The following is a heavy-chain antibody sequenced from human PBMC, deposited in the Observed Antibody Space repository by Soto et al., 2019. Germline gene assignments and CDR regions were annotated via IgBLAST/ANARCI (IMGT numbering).Heavy chain of an antibody. Sequence: PGGSLRLSCSGSGFTVSSFGMHWVRQVPGKGLEHVSTLSSNGIGTYYADSVKGRFTFSRDTSKNTLYLQMSSLRTEDTAVYYCVKDMGQAAVGIRYPYGLDVWGLGTKVTVSS. CDR1: GFTVSSFG. J-gene: IGHJ6*02. D-gene: IGHD6-13*01. V-gene: IGHV3-64D*06. CDR3: VKDMGQAAVGIRYPYGLDV. CDR2: LSSNGIGT.